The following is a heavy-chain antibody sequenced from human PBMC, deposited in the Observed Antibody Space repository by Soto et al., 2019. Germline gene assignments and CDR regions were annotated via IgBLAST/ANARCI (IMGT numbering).Heavy chain of an antibody. D-gene: IGHD3-22*01. V-gene: IGHV4-39*07. CDR3: ARVAYFDTTGYYYYFDY. J-gene: IGHJ4*02. Sequence: SETLSLTCTVSGGSISSSSYYWGWIRQPPGKGLEWIGSIYYSGSTYYNPSLKSRVTISVDMSRNQFSLKLSSVTAADTAVYYCARVAYFDTTGYYYYFDYWGQGALVTVSS. CDR2: IYYSGST. CDR1: GGSISSSSYY.